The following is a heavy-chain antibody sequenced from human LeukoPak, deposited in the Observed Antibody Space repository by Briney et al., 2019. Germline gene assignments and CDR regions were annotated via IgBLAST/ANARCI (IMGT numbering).Heavy chain of an antibody. CDR1: GFTFSSYA. D-gene: IGHD5-12*01. J-gene: IGHJ6*02. CDR3: ARGPGVTTIGLVSNFYYGMDV. Sequence: PGGSLRLSCAASGFTFSSYAMNWVRQAPGKGLEWVSTISGSGGSTYYADSVKGRFTISRDNSKNTLYLQMNSLRAEDTAVYYCARGPGVTTIGLVSNFYYGMDVWGQGTPVTVSS. V-gene: IGHV3-23*01. CDR2: ISGSGGST.